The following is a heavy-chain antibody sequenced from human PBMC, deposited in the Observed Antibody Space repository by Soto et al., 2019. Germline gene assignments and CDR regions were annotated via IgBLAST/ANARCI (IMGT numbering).Heavy chain of an antibody. CDR3: ARDKGANLDP. J-gene: IGHJ5*01. CDR2: IWYDGVTK. Sequence: GGSLRLSCATSGFTLSNYGMHWVRQAPGDGLEWVAAIWYDGVTKNYVDSVKGRFTISRDNSKSTLYLQMNSLRVEDTAVYYCARDKGANLDPWGQGTLVTVSS. CDR1: GFTLSNYG. D-gene: IGHD1-26*01. V-gene: IGHV3-33*01.